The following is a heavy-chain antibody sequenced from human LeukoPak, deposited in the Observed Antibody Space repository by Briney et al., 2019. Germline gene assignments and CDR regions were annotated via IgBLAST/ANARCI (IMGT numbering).Heavy chain of an antibody. CDR2: IYYSGST. CDR3: ARERAGSSWHEGWFDP. V-gene: IGHV4-59*01. CDR1: GGSISSYY. D-gene: IGHD6-13*01. Sequence: SETLSLTCTVSGGSISSYYWSWIRQPPGKGLEWIGYIYYSGSTNYNPSLKSRVTISVDTSKNQFSLKLSSVTAADTAVYSCARERAGSSWHEGWFDPWGQGTLVTVSS. J-gene: IGHJ5*02.